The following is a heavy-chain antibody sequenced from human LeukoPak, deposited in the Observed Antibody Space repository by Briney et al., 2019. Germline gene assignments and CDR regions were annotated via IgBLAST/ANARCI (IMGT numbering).Heavy chain of an antibody. V-gene: IGHV3-30-3*01. CDR3: ARDGPTTYYYYYGMDV. J-gene: IGHJ6*02. CDR1: GFTFSSYA. D-gene: IGHD4-11*01. Sequence: PGGSLRLSCAASGFTFSSYAMHWVRQAPGKGLEWVAVISYDGSNKYYADSMKGRFTISRDNSKNTLYLQMNSLRAEDTAVYYCARDGPTTYYYYYGMDVWGQGTTVTVSS. CDR2: ISYDGSNK.